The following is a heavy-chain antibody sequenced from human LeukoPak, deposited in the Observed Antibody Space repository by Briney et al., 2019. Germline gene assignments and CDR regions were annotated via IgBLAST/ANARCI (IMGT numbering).Heavy chain of an antibody. J-gene: IGHJ6*02. D-gene: IGHD6-13*01. CDR2: IYYSGST. Sequence: SETLSLTCAVSGGSISSYYWSWIRQPPGKGLEWIGYIYYSGSTNYNPSLKSRVTISEDTSKKKFSLKVSSVTAADTAVCYCARLGEVSSSWDQYGMDVWGQGTTVTVSS. CDR1: GGSISSYY. V-gene: IGHV4-59*08. CDR3: ARLGEVSSSWDQYGMDV.